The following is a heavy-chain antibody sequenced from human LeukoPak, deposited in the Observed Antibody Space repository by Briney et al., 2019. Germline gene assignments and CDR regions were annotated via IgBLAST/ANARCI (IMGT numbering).Heavy chain of an antibody. CDR3: AKEDIVVVPAAINNWFDP. V-gene: IGHV1-69*04. Sequence: ASVKVSCKASGGTFSSYAISWVRQAPGQGLEWMGRIIPILGIANYAQKFQGRVTITADKCTSTAYMELSSLRSEDTAVYYCAKEDIVVVPAAINNWFDPWGQGTLVTVSS. D-gene: IGHD2-2*02. CDR1: GGTFSSYA. J-gene: IGHJ5*02. CDR2: IIPILGIA.